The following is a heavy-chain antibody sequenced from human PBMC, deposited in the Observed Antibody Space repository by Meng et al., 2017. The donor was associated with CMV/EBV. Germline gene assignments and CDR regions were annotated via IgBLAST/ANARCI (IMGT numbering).Heavy chain of an antibody. V-gene: IGHV3-21*01. CDR3: ARGWRNGQSYGDYERYGGAFDI. D-gene: IGHD4-17*01. CDR1: GFTFSSYS. J-gene: IGHJ3*02. Sequence: GESLKISCAASGFTFSSYSMNWARQAPGKGLEWVSSISSSSSYIYYADSVKGRFTISRDNAKNSLYLQMNSLRAEDTAVYYCARGWRNGQSYGDYERYGGAFDIWGQGTMVTVSS. CDR2: ISSSSSYI.